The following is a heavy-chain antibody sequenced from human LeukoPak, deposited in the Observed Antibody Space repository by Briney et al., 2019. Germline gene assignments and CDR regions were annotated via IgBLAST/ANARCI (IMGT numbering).Heavy chain of an antibody. J-gene: IGHJ4*02. CDR2: IYYSGST. D-gene: IGHD3-22*01. Sequence: SETLPLTCTVSGGSISSYYWSWIRQPPGKGLEWIGYIYYSGSTNYNPSLKSRVTISVDTSKNQFSLKLSSVTAADTAVYYCARHAPNYYDSSGYYPPDFDYWGQGTLVTVSS. V-gene: IGHV4-59*08. CDR1: GGSISSYY. CDR3: ARHAPNYYDSSGYYPPDFDY.